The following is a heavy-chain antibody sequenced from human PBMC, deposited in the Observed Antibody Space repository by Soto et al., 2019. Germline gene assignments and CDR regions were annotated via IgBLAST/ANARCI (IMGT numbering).Heavy chain of an antibody. V-gene: IGHV1-69*13. D-gene: IGHD3-10*01. CDR3: ARDRSRLWFGEDYYYYGMDV. Sequence: VTGSCTASGGTFSVYAISWVLQAPGQGLELMGGIIPIFGTANYAQKFQGRVTITADESTSTAYVELSSLRSEDTAVYYCARDRSRLWFGEDYYYYGMDVWRQGTTVTVSS. CDR1: GGTFSVYA. CDR2: IIPIFGTA. J-gene: IGHJ6*02.